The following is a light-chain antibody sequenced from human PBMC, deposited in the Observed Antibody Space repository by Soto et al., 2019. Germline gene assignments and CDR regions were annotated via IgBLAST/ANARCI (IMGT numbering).Light chain of an antibody. V-gene: IGLV2-14*03. J-gene: IGLJ2*01. CDR3: SSYSKTSPVI. CDR1: SSDVGGYGY. Sequence: QSVLTQPASMSGSPGQSITISCTGTSSDVGGYGYVSWYQHHPGKPPKLMIYDVSDRPSGVSKRFSGSKSGNTASLTNSGLQAEDDADYYCSSYSKTSPVIFGGGTKVTVL. CDR2: DVS.